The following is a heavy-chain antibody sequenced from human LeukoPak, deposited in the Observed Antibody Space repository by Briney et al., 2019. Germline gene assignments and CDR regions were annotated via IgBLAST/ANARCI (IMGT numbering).Heavy chain of an antibody. CDR1: GFTISDYW. CDR2: IKQDASER. Sequence: GGSLRLSCAASGFTISDYWMTCVRQAPGKGLEWGSNIKQDASERTYVDSVKGRFTISRDNAKSSVCLQMNSLRGEDMVTYYSVRDGDTDCSDPWGPGTLVSVPS. D-gene: IGHD5-18*01. CDR3: VRDGDTDCSDP. V-gene: IGHV3-7*01. J-gene: IGHJ5*02.